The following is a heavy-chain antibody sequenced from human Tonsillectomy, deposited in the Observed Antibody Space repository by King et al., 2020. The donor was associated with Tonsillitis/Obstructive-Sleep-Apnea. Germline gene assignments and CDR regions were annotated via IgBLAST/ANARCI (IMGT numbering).Heavy chain of an antibody. D-gene: IGHD2-2*01. CDR3: ARRPQSCSSTSCFSNNWLDP. Sequence: VQLVESGAEVKKPGESLRISCKGSGYSFSSYRISWVRQMPGKVLEWMGRIDPSDSYTNYSPSFQGHVTISADKSISTAYLKWSSLKASDTAMYYCARRPQSCSSTSCFSNNWLDPWGQGTLVTVSS. CDR1: GYSFSSYR. J-gene: IGHJ5*02. V-gene: IGHV5-10-1*01. CDR2: IDPSDSYT.